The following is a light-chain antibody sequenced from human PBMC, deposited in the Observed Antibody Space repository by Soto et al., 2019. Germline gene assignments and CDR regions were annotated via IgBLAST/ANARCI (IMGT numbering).Light chain of an antibody. J-gene: IGKJ2*01. CDR1: QTISTY. V-gene: IGKV1-39*01. CDR2: DAS. CDR3: QQSDSTPYT. Sequence: DIQMTQSPSSLSASVGVRFTITWRASQTISTYLNWYQQKPGKAPRLLIYDASSLLSGVPSRFSGSGSGTDFTLTIASLQPEDFSTYYCQQSDSTPYTFGQGTKVDI.